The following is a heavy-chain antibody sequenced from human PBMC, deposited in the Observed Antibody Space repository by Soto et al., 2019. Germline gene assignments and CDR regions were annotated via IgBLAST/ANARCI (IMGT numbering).Heavy chain of an antibody. D-gene: IGHD4-17*01. Sequence: EVQLVESGGGLVKPGGSLRLSRAASGFTFSSYSMNWVRQAPGKGLEWVSSISSSSSYIYYADSVKARFTISRDNAKNPSYLQMNSLRAEDTAVYYCARDATVFYGDYDYNWFDPWGQGTLVPVSS. CDR1: GFTFSSYS. V-gene: IGHV3-21*01. J-gene: IGHJ5*02. CDR2: ISSSSSYI. CDR3: ARDATVFYGDYDYNWFDP.